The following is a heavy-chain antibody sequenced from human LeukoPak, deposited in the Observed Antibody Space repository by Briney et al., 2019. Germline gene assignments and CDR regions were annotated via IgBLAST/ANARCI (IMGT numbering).Heavy chain of an antibody. Sequence: ASVKVSCTASGYTFTSYGISWVRQAPGQGLEWMGWISAYNGNTNYAQKLQDRVTITADKSTSTAYMELSSLRSEDAAVYYCARVVGLTGYSSTWYSGYYYYMDVWGKGTTVTVSS. V-gene: IGHV1-18*01. J-gene: IGHJ6*03. CDR3: ARVVGLTGYSSTWYSGYYYYMDV. CDR1: GYTFTSYG. D-gene: IGHD6-13*01. CDR2: ISAYNGNT.